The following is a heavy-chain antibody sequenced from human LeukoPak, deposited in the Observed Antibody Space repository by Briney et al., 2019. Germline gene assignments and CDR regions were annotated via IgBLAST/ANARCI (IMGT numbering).Heavy chain of an antibody. D-gene: IGHD3-10*01. Sequence: PGGSLRLSCAASGFTFSSYGMHWVRQAPGKGLEWVAVISYDGSNKYYADSVKGRFTISRDNSKNTLYLQMNSLRAEDTAVYYCARGIMTYYYGSGSYLTPQPLLDYWGQGTLVTVSS. CDR3: ARGIMTYYYGSGSYLTPQPLLDY. V-gene: IGHV3-30*03. CDR2: ISYDGSNK. J-gene: IGHJ4*02. CDR1: GFTFSSYG.